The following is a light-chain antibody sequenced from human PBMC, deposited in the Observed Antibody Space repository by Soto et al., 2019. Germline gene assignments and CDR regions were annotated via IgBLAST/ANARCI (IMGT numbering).Light chain of an antibody. J-gene: IGLJ1*01. V-gene: IGLV2-14*01. CDR3: SSYSITTSLYV. CDR2: SVS. CDR1: SSDIGAYNH. Sequence: QSVLTQPASVSGSPGQSITISCSGSSSDIGAYNHVAWFQQFPGKTPKLVIYSVSDRPSGVSYRYSGSQSAYTASLTISGLQPEDEADYYCSSYSITTSLYVFGTGTKVTVL.